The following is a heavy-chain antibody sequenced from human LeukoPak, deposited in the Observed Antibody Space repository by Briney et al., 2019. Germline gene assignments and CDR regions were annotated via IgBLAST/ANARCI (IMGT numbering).Heavy chain of an antibody. Sequence: GGSLRLSCVASRFTLRSNSMSWVRQAPGKGLEWVANIRHDGSEKYYVDSVKGRFTISRDNAKNSLFLQMNSLRAEDTAAYYCARGAINDSSGYFLDHWGQGTLVTVPS. CDR3: ARGAINDSSGYFLDH. D-gene: IGHD3-22*01. CDR1: RFTLRSNS. V-gene: IGHV3-7*01. J-gene: IGHJ4*02. CDR2: IRHDGSEK.